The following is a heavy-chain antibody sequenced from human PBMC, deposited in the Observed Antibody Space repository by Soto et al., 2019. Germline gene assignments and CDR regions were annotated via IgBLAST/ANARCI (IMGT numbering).Heavy chain of an antibody. CDR1: GYTFTSYD. V-gene: IGHV1-8*01. J-gene: IGHJ3*02. D-gene: IGHD3-3*01. CDR3: APKYDFCSGYSHSREDAFDI. CDR2: MNPNTGST. Sequence: QVQLVQSGAEVKKPGASVKVSCKASGYTFTSYDVNWVRQATGQGPEWMGWMNPNTGSTGYAQKFQGRVTMTRNTSTNTAYMELSSLRSEDTAGYYCAPKYDFCSGYSHSREDAFDIWGQGTLVIVSS.